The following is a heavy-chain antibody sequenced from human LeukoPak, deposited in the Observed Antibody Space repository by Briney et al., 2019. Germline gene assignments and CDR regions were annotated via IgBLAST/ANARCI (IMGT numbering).Heavy chain of an antibody. D-gene: IGHD3/OR15-3a*01. J-gene: IGHJ4*02. CDR1: GFTFSSYA. V-gene: IGHV3-23*01. CDR2: IINNGGIT. CDR3: AKGRTFEY. Sequence: GGSLRLSCAASGFTFSSYAMSWVRQVPGKGLEWVSDIINNGGITYYADSVKGRFTISSDNSKNTLYLQMNSLRAEDTAVYFCAKGRTFEYWGQGTLVTVSS.